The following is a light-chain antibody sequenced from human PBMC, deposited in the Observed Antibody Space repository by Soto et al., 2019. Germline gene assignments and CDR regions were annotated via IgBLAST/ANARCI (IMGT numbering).Light chain of an antibody. J-gene: IGLJ2*01. Sequence: QPVLTQPPSVSGAPGQRVTISCTGSSSNIGAGYDVHWYQQLPGTAPKLLIYGNSNRPSGVPDRFSGSKSGTSAPLAITGLQAEDEADYYCQSYDSSLSGHVVFGGGTKLTVL. CDR2: GNS. CDR3: QSYDSSLSGHVV. V-gene: IGLV1-40*01. CDR1: SSNIGAGYD.